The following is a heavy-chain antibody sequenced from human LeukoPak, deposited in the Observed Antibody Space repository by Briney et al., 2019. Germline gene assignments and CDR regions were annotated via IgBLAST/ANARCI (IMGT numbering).Heavy chain of an antibody. J-gene: IGHJ4*02. CDR3: ARDDLSGSYYGY. CDR2: IIPIFGTA. CDR1: GGTFSSYA. D-gene: IGHD1-26*01. V-gene: IGHV1-69*05. Sequence: ASVKVSCKASGGTFSSYAISWVRQAPGQGLEWMGGIIPIFGTANYAQQFQGRVTITTDESTSTAYMELSSLRSEDTAVYYCARDDLSGSYYGYWGQGTLVTVSS.